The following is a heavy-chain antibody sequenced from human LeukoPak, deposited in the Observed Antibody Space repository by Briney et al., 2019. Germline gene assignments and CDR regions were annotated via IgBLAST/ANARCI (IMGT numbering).Heavy chain of an antibody. CDR1: GFTFSSYA. CDR2: ISGSGGST. Sequence: PGGSLRLSCAASGFTFSSYAMYWVRQAPGKGLEWVSGISGSGGSTLYTDSVKGRFTISRDNSENTLYLQTNSLRAEDTAIYYCARVKGICSGTSCYFDYWGQGTLVTVSS. V-gene: IGHV3-23*01. D-gene: IGHD2-2*01. CDR3: ARVKGICSGTSCYFDY. J-gene: IGHJ4*02.